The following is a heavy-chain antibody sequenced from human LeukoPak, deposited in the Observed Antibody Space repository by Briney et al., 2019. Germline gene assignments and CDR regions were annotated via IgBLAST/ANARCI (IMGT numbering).Heavy chain of an antibody. CDR1: SGSFDTYY. D-gene: IGHD3-10*01. CDR3: ARTTRHYYGSGRNLTPWPAGLDV. J-gene: IGHJ6*02. CDR2: SGST. V-gene: IGHV4-59*01. Sequence: LETLSLTCTVSSGSFDTYYWTWIRQPPGKGLEWLGYSGSTKYNPSLKDRLTISTDTPKRHFSLTLSSVTDADTAVYYCARTTRHYYGSGRNLTPWPAGLDVWGQGITVTVS.